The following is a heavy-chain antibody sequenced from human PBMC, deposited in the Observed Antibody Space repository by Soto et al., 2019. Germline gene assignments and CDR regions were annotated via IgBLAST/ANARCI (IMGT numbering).Heavy chain of an antibody. D-gene: IGHD3-9*01. Sequence: GGSLRLSCAASGVTFSSYAMHWVRQAPGKGLEWVAVISYDGSNKYYADSVKGRFTISRDNSKNTLYLQMNSLRAEDTAVYYCARGSLLRYFDWPGSAIDYWGQGTLVTVSS. CDR3: ARGSLLRYFDWPGSAIDY. CDR1: GVTFSSYA. V-gene: IGHV3-30-3*01. CDR2: ISYDGSNK. J-gene: IGHJ4*02.